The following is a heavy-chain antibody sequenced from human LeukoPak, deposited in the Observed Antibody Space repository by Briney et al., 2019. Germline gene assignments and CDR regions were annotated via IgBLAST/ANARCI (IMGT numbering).Heavy chain of an antibody. CDR1: GGSIRGYF. CDR2: IYYSGST. CDR3: AMAYSSSWYYFDY. V-gene: IGHV4-59*01. D-gene: IGHD6-13*01. J-gene: IGHJ4*02. Sequence: SETLSLTCTVSGGSIRGYFWTWIRQPPGKGLEWIGYIYYSGSTNYNPSFKSRVTIAVDTSKNQFSLRLNSVTAADTAVYYCAMAYSSSWYYFDYWGQGTLVTVSS.